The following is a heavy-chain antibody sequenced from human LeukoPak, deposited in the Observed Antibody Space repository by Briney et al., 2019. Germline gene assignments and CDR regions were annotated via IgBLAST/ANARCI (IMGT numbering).Heavy chain of an antibody. CDR2: IYYSGST. V-gene: IGHV4-59*08. CDR3: ARTAYYYDSSGYSLDY. D-gene: IGHD3-22*01. Sequence: SETLSLTCTVSGGSISGYYWSWIRQPPGKGLEWIGYIYYSGSTNYNPSLKSRVTISVDTSKNQFSLKLSSVTAADTAVYYCARTAYYYDSSGYSLDYWGQGTLVTVSS. CDR1: GGSISGYY. J-gene: IGHJ4*02.